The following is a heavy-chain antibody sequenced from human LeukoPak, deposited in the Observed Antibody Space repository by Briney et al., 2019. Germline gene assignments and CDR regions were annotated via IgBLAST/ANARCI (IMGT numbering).Heavy chain of an antibody. J-gene: IGHJ4*02. V-gene: IGHV3-23*01. CDR1: GFTFSSYA. D-gene: IGHD2-21*02. CDR2: ISGSGGST. CDR3: AKAGRVGVVTASPFDY. Sequence: GGSLRLSCAASGFTFSSYAMSWVRQAPGKGLEWVSAISGSGGSTYYADSVKGRFTISRDNSKNTLNLQMNSLRAEDTAVYYCAKAGRVGVVTASPFDYWGQGTLVTVSS.